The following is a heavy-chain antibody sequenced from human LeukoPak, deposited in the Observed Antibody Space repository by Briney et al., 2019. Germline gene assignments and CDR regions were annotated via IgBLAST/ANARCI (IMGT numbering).Heavy chain of an antibody. CDR2: IHHSGST. J-gene: IGHJ4*02. CDR3: ARGPPPDFDY. V-gene: IGHV4-4*07. Sequence: SETLSLTCTVSGDSISSYYWSWVRQPAGKGLEWIGRIHHSGSTNYNPSLKSRVTLSVDTSKNQFSLKLSSVTAADTAVYYCARGPPPDFDYWGRGTLVTVSS. CDR1: GDSISSYY.